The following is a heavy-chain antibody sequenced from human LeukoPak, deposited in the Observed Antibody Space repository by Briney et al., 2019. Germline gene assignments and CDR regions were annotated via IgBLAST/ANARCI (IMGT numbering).Heavy chain of an antibody. Sequence: GGSLRLSCAASGFTFSSYSMNWVRQAPGKGLEWVSSISSSSSYIYYADSVKGRFTISRDNSKNTLYLQMNSLRAEDTAVYYCAKGNDDILTGLDYWGQGTLVSVSS. CDR2: ISSSSSYI. CDR3: AKGNDDILTGLDY. D-gene: IGHD3-9*01. J-gene: IGHJ4*02. CDR1: GFTFSSYS. V-gene: IGHV3-21*01.